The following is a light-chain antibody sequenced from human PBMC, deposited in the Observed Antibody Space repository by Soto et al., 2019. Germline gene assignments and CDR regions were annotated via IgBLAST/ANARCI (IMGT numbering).Light chain of an antibody. V-gene: IGKV1-9*01. Sequence: DIQLTQSPSFLSASVGDRVTITCRASQGISSYLAWYQQKPGKAPKLLIYAASTLQSGVPSRFSGSGSGTEFTLTISSLQPEDFATYYCQQLNSSPFTFGPGTKVDIK. CDR1: QGISSY. J-gene: IGKJ3*01. CDR3: QQLNSSPFT. CDR2: AAS.